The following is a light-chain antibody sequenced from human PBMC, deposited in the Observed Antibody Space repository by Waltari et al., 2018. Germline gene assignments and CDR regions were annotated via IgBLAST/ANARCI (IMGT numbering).Light chain of an antibody. CDR3: QSFDNMLSGGVV. V-gene: IGLV1-40*01. CDR2: GNP. J-gene: IGLJ2*01. CDR1: TSNIGAGHD. Sequence: QSVLTQPPSVSGTPGQRVTISCSGSTSNIGAGHDVHWYQHLPGTAPKLLIYGNPNRPSGVPDRFSGSTSGTAASLAITGLQADDEADYFCQSFDNMLSGGVVFGGGTKLAVL.